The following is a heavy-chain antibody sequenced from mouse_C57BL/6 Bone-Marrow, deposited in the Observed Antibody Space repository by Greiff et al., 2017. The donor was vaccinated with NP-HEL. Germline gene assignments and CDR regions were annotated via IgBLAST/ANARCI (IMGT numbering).Heavy chain of an antibody. D-gene: IGHD2-1*01. Sequence: QVQLQQPGAELVKPGASVKLSCKASGYTFTSYWMHWVKQRPGQGLEWIGMIHPTSGSTNYNEKFKSKATLTVDKSSSTAYMQLSSLTSEDSAVYYCARLGGNYGFAYWGQGTLVTGSA. CDR3: ARLGGNYGFAY. V-gene: IGHV1-64*01. J-gene: IGHJ3*01. CDR1: GYTFTSYW. CDR2: IHPTSGST.